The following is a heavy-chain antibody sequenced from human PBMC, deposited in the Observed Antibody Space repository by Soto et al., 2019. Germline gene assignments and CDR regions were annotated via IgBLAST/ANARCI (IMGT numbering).Heavy chain of an antibody. CDR1: GGTFSSYA. CDR3: ATAPRSYSSSICFDT. J-gene: IGHJ5*02. D-gene: IGHD6-13*01. Sequence: SSVNFSFKASGGTFSSYAISWVRQAPGQGLDCIGCIIPIFGTANYAQKFQGRVTITADESTTTAYMELSIVRSEDTAVYYCATAPRSYSSSICFDTWGQRTLVTVSS. V-gene: IGHV1-69*13. CDR2: IIPIFGTA.